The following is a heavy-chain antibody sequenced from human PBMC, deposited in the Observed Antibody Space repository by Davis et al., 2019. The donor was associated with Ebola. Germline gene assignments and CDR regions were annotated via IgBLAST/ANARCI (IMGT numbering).Heavy chain of an antibody. CDR1: GLPFINAW. Sequence: GESLKISCAASGLPFINAWMTWVRQAPGKGLEWVGRITSRSYGGATDYIAPVKGRFILSSDDSMNMVYLQMNSLKPEDTAVYYCTTDLQGIAGTGADFWGQGTLVTVSS. CDR3: TTDLQGIAGTGADF. J-gene: IGHJ4*02. CDR2: ITSRSYGGAT. V-gene: IGHV3-15*01. D-gene: IGHD6-13*01.